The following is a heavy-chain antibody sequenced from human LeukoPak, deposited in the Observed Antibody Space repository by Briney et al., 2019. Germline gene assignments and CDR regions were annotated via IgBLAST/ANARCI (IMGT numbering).Heavy chain of an antibody. D-gene: IGHD6-13*01. J-gene: IGHJ5*02. V-gene: IGHV1-3*01. Sequence: TKYSQNFQGRVTITRDTSASTAYMELSSLRSEDTAVYYCARDRLHRAGGLAAAGTVNWFDPWGQGTLVTVSS. CDR2: T. CDR3: ARDRLHRAGGLAAAGTVNWFDP.